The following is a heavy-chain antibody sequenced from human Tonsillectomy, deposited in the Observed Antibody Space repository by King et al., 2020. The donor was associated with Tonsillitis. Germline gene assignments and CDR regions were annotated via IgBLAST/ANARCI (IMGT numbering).Heavy chain of an antibody. V-gene: IGHV5-51*03. CDR1: GYIFINFW. D-gene: IGHD2-8*01. CDR2: IYPDDSDP. Sequence: QLVQSGAEGKKPGQSLKISCQGSGYIFINFWIGWVRQMPGRGLEWMGIIYPDDSDPRYSPSFQGQVTISVDKSNSTAYLQWTSLKSSDTAMYYCVRGRVNGINGVPVPGTYFDYWGQGTPVTVSS. CDR3: VRGRVNGINGVPVPGTYFDY. J-gene: IGHJ4*02.